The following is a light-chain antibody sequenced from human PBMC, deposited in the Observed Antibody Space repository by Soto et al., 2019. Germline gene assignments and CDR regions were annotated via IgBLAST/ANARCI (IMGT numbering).Light chain of an antibody. J-gene: IGLJ1*01. Sequence: QSALTQPPSVSGAPGQGVSISCSGTSSNIGAGYDVSWYLQHPGKAPKVMIYDVSKRPSGVPDRFSGSKSGNTASLTISGLQSEDEADYYCCSFAGNYIYVFGTGTKVTVL. CDR2: DVS. V-gene: IGLV2-11*01. CDR1: SSNIGAGYD. CDR3: CSFAGNYIYV.